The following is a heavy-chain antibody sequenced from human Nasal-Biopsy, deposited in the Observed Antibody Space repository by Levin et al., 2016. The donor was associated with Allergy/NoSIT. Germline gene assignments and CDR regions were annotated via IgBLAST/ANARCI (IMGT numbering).Heavy chain of an antibody. CDR2: VYHSGRT. J-gene: IGHJ4*02. CDR1: GGSVFTHNW. Sequence: SETLSLTCAVSGGSVFTHNWWNWVRQSPDKGLEWIGEVYHSGRTTYNPSLESRVTMSLDKSTNRFSLRLNSMTAADTAVYYCARAPAEGDSTSTAFDYWGPGALVTVSS. CDR3: ARAPAEGDSTSTAFDY. V-gene: IGHV4-4*02. D-gene: IGHD2-2*01.